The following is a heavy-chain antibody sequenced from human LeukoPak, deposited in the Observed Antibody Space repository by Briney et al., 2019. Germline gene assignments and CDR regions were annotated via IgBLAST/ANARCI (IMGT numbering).Heavy chain of an antibody. Sequence: GESLKISCTGSGYSFTSYWIGWVRQVPGKGLEWMGIIYPGDSDTRYSPSCQGPVTISADKSISTAYLQWSSLKASDTAIYYCARLSGDSSGYYSWGQGTLVTVSS. CDR1: GYSFTSYW. D-gene: IGHD3-22*01. CDR3: ARLSGDSSGYYS. CDR2: IYPGDSDT. V-gene: IGHV5-51*01. J-gene: IGHJ4*02.